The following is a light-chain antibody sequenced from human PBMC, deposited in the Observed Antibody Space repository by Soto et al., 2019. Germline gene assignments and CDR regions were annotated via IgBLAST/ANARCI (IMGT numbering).Light chain of an antibody. CDR1: QSVSSN. V-gene: IGKV3-20*01. CDR2: GAS. J-gene: IGKJ5*01. CDR3: QQYGSSPT. Sequence: EIVMTQSPDTLSVSPGERATLSFRASQSVSSNLAWYQQKPGQAPRLLIYGASNRATGIPARFSGSGSGTDFTLTISRLEPEDFAVYYCQQYGSSPTFGQGTRLEIK.